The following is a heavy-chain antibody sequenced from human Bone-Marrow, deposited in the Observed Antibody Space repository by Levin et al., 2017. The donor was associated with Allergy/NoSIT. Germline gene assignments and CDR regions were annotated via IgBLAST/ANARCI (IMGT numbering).Heavy chain of an antibody. CDR1: GFIFEDYA. D-gene: IGHD3-10*01. J-gene: IGHJ6*02. CDR3: AKVLVRGVEHYFGMDV. V-gene: IGHV3-9*01. Sequence: GGSLRLSCVGSGFIFEDYAIHWVRHVPGKGLEWVSGITWNGAILGYADSVKGRFTISRDDVKKSVYLQMSSLRAEDTALYYCAKVLVRGVEHYFGMDVWGQGTTVTVSS. CDR2: ITWNGAIL.